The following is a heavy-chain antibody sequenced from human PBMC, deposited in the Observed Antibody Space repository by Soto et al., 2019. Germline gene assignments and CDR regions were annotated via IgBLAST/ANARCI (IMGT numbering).Heavy chain of an antibody. J-gene: IGHJ4*02. CDR3: AIQDCTNDVCLEAAVTVGGALEY. CDR1: GFTFSKYW. V-gene: IGHV3-74*01. CDR2: ISSDGTTT. D-gene: IGHD2-8*01. Sequence: EVQLVESGGGLVQPGKALRLSCAASGFTFSKYWIHWVRQAPGKGPVWVSDISSDGTTTDYADSVKGRFTISRDNAKNTLYLKMDSLRAEDTAVYYCAIQDCTNDVCLEAAVTVGGALEYWGQGAQVTVSS.